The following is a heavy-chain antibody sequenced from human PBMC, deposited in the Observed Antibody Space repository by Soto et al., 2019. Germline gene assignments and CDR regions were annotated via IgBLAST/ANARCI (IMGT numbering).Heavy chain of an antibody. J-gene: IGHJ5*02. CDR1: GGTFSSYA. V-gene: IGHV1-69*13. D-gene: IGHD3-22*01. Sequence: GASVKVSCKASGGTFSSYAISWVRQAPGQGLEWMGGIIPIFGTANYAQKFQGRVTITADESTSTAYMELSSLRSEDTAVYYCASSQHYYDSSGHLNWFDPWGQATLVTVSS. CDR2: IIPIFGTA. CDR3: ASSQHYYDSSGHLNWFDP.